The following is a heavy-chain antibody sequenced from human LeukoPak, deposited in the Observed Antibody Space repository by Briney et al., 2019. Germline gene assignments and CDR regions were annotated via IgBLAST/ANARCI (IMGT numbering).Heavy chain of an antibody. V-gene: IGHV3-23*01. Sequence: GESLRLSCAASGFTFNSYGMSWVRQAPGKGLEWVSAISGSGDSTDYANSVKGRFTISRDNANNSLFLQMNSLRAEDTAVYYCARIYSSGRGNDALDIWGQGTMVSVSS. CDR3: ARIYSSGRGNDALDI. CDR1: GFTFNSYG. D-gene: IGHD6-19*01. J-gene: IGHJ3*02. CDR2: ISGSGDST.